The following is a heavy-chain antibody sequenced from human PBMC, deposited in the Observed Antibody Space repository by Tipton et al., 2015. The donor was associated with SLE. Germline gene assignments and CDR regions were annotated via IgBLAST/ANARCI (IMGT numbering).Heavy chain of an antibody. Sequence: TLSLTCAVSGYSISSGYYWGWIRQPPGKGLEWIGSIYHSGSTYYNPSLKSRVTISVDTSKIQFSLKLSSVTAADTAVYYCARDLVSQGGVGNYWGQGTLVTVSS. J-gene: IGHJ4*02. D-gene: IGHD3-16*01. CDR2: IYHSGST. V-gene: IGHV4-38-2*02. CDR3: ARDLVSQGGVGNY. CDR1: GYSISSGYY.